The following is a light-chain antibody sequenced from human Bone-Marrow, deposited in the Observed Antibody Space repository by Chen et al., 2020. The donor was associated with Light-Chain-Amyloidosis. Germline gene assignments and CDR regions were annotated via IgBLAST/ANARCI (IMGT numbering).Light chain of an antibody. J-gene: IGLJ3*02. V-gene: IGLV3-21*02. CDR1: NIGSTS. CDR3: QVWDRSSERPV. Sequence: SYVLTQPSSVSVAPGPTAPISSGGNNIGSTSVHWYQQTPGQAPLLVVYDDSDRPSGIPERLSGSNAGNTATLTISRVEAGDEADYYCQVWDRSSERPVFGGGTKLTVL. CDR2: DDS.